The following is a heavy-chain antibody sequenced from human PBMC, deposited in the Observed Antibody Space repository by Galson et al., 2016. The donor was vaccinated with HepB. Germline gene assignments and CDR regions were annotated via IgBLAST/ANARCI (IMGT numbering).Heavy chain of an antibody. J-gene: IGHJ4*02. D-gene: IGHD5-12*01. CDR1: GFTFSSYW. CDR3: ARDPSPRRGPLWLRLTSTYFDY. V-gene: IGHV3-7*04. CDR2: IKQDGSEK. Sequence: SLRLSCAASGFTFSSYWMTWVRQAPGKGLEWVANIKQDGSEKYCVDAVKGRFAISRDNAKNSLTLQLNNLRAEDKTLYYCARDPSPRRGPLWLRLTSTYFDYWGQGTLVTVSS.